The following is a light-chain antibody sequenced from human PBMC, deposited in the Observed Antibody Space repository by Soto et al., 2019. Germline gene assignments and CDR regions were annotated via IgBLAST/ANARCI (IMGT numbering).Light chain of an antibody. CDR2: AAS. CDR1: QSISSY. CDR3: QQLNSYPIT. J-gene: IGKJ5*01. V-gene: IGKV1-9*01. Sequence: TQSPATLSVSPGERATLSCRASQSISSYLNWYQQKPGKAPKLLIYAASTLQSGVPSRFSGSGSGTEFTLTISSLQPEDFATYYRQQLNSYPITFGQGTRLEIK.